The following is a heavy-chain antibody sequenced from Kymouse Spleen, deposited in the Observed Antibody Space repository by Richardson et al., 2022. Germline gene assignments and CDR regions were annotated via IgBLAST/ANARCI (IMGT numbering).Heavy chain of an antibody. CDR2: IYYSGST. Sequence: QVQLQESGPGLVKPSETLSLTCTVSGGSVSSGSYYWSWIRQPPGKGLEWIGYIYYSGSTNYNPSLKSRVTISVDTSKNQFSLKLSSVTAADTAVYYCAREGYYGSGSLFDPWGQGTLVTVSS. CDR1: GGSVSSGSYY. J-gene: IGHJ5*02. CDR3: AREGYYGSGSLFDP. V-gene: IGHV4-61*01. D-gene: IGHD3-10*01.